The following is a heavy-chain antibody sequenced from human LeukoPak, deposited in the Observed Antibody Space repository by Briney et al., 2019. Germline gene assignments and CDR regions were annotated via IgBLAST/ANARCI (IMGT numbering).Heavy chain of an antibody. V-gene: IGHV3-13*01. Sequence: QPGGSLRLSCAASGFTFSSYDMYWVRQVTGKGLEWLSGIGKGGDTYYLGSVKGRFTISRDNAENSLYLQLNSLGAGDTAVYYCARSIAAAGRRYLDSWGQGTLVTVSS. D-gene: IGHD6-13*01. CDR1: GFTFSSYD. CDR3: ARSIAAAGRRYLDS. CDR2: IGKGGDT. J-gene: IGHJ4*02.